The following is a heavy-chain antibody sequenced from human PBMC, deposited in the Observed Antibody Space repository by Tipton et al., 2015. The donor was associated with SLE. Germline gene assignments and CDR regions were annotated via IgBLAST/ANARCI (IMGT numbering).Heavy chain of an antibody. Sequence: TLSLTCTVSGGSISSYYWSWIRQPPGKGLEWIGYIYYSGSTNYNPSLKSRVTISVDTSKNQFSLKLSSVTAADTAVYYCASLLYSGYDYGAFDIWGQGTMVTVSS. CDR1: GGSISSYY. CDR3: ASLLYSGYDYGAFDI. J-gene: IGHJ3*02. CDR2: IYYSGST. V-gene: IGHV4-59*01. D-gene: IGHD5-12*01.